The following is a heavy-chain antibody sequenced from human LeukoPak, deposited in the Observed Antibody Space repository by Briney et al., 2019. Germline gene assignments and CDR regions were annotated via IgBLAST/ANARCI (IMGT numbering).Heavy chain of an antibody. V-gene: IGHV3-30*03. J-gene: IGHJ4*02. CDR1: GFTFSSYG. D-gene: IGHD6-13*01. CDR3: ARDLETYAYTSSWYSYFDY. Sequence: GGSLRLSCAASGFTFSSYGMHWVRQAPGKGLEWVALISYDGSDKYYADSVKGRFTISRDDSKNTLYLQMSSLRAEDTAVYYCARDLETYAYTSSWYSYFDYWGQGTLVTVSS. CDR2: ISYDGSDK.